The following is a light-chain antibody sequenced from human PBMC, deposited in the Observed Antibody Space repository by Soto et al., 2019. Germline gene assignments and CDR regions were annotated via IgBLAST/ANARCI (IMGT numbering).Light chain of an antibody. CDR1: QSVSTY. Sequence: IELTQSPAALSLSPGERATLACRASQSVSTYLAWDQQKPVQAHRLLIYDVANRASGIPARFSGSGSGTDFTLTISSLEPEDFAIYYCQRRSNWPRFTFGPGTKVDIK. V-gene: IGKV3-11*01. CDR3: QRRSNWPRFT. J-gene: IGKJ3*01. CDR2: DVA.